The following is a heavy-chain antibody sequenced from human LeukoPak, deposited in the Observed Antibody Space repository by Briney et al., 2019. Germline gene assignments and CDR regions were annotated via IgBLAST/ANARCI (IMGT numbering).Heavy chain of an antibody. CDR2: INHSGST. CDR1: GGSFSGYY. D-gene: IGHD5-18*01. Sequence: SETLSLTCAVYGGSFSGYYWSWIRQPPGKGLEWIGEINHSGSTNYNPSLKSRVTISVDTSKNQFSLKLSSVTAADTAVYYCARGLRGYSYGQRGYYYGMDVWGQGTTDTVSS. CDR3: ARGLRGYSYGQRGYYYGMDV. V-gene: IGHV4-34*01. J-gene: IGHJ6*02.